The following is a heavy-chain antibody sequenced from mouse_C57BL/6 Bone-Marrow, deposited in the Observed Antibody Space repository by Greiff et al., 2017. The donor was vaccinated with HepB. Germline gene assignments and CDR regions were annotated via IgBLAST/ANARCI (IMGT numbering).Heavy chain of an antibody. CDR2: IRNKANGYTT. CDR1: GFTFTDYY. Sequence: DVHLVESGGGLVQPGGSLSLSCAASGFTFTDYYMSWVRQPPGKALEWLGFIRNKANGYTTEYSVSVKGRFTISRDNSQSNLNLQMNARRAEDSATYYCARFHGSSYRYFDDWGTGTTVTVSS. V-gene: IGHV7-3*01. D-gene: IGHD1-1*01. CDR3: ARFHGSSYRYFDD. J-gene: IGHJ1*03.